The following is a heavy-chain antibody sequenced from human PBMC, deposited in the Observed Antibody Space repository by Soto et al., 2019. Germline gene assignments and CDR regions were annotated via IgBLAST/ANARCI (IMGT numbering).Heavy chain of an antibody. CDR1: GFTFSDSV. CDR2: MSGDGRT. V-gene: IGHV3-23*01. J-gene: IGHJ4*02. Sequence: GGSLRLSCVGSGFTFSDSVMAWVRQAPGQGLEWLSVMSGDGRTRYALSVTGRFTISRDNSKNTLCLQMRSLRAEDASAYYCVKWHTSNFDSLPFTGFDFWGQRTQVAVSS. D-gene: IGHD3-22*01. CDR3: VKWHTSNFDSLPFTGFDF.